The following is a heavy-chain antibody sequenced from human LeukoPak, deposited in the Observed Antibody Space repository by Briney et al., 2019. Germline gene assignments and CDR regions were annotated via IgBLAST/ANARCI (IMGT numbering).Heavy chain of an antibody. J-gene: IGHJ3*02. D-gene: IGHD6-19*01. Sequence: AGGSLRLSCAASGFTFSSYEMNWVRQAPGKGLEWASYISSSGTTMFYADSLKGRFTISRDNAKNSLYLQMNSLRAEDTAVYYCARKGQWLVRGTFDIWGQGTVVTVSS. V-gene: IGHV3-48*03. CDR1: GFTFSSYE. CDR3: ARKGQWLVRGTFDI. CDR2: ISSSGTTM.